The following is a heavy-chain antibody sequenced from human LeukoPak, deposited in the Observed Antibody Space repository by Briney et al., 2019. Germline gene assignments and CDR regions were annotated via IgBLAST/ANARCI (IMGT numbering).Heavy chain of an antibody. J-gene: IGHJ4*02. CDR2: MNPNSGNT. CDR1: GYTFTSYD. CDR3: ARGSRYLIRNRLDLYYFDY. Sequence: GASVKVSCKASGYTFTSYDINWVRQATGQGLEWMGWMNPNSGNTGCAQKFQGRVTMTRNTSISTAYMELSSLRSEDTAVYYCARGSRYLIRNRLDLYYFDYWGQGTLVTVSS. D-gene: IGHD3-10*01. V-gene: IGHV1-8*01.